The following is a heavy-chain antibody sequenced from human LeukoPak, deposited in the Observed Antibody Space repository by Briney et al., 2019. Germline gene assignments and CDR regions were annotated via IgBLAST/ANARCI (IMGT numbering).Heavy chain of an antibody. CDR2: ISYDGSNK. Sequence: GRSLRLSCAASGFTFSSYGMHWVRQAPGKGLEWVAVISYDGSNKYYADSVKGRFTISRDNSKNTLYLQMNSLRAEDTAVYYCAKDYCSGCSCYLNYWGQGTLVTVSS. CDR1: GFTFSSYG. J-gene: IGHJ4*02. V-gene: IGHV3-30*18. D-gene: IGHD2-15*01. CDR3: AKDYCSGCSCYLNY.